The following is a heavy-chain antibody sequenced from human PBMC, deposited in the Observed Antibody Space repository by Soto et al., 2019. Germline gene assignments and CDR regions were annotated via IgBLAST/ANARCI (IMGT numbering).Heavy chain of an antibody. V-gene: IGHV3-72*01. D-gene: IGHD2-21*01. CDR2: SRNKTNSYST. J-gene: IGHJ4*02. Sequence: EVQLVESGGGLVQPGGSLRLACVASGFSLSDYYMDWVRQAPGKGLEWIGRSRNKTNSYSTEYAASLIGRFTIPRHDSKNSLYLQMNSLKSEDTAVYYCARASRVVVALDYWGQGNLVTVSS. CDR3: ARASRVVVALDY. CDR1: GFSLSDYY.